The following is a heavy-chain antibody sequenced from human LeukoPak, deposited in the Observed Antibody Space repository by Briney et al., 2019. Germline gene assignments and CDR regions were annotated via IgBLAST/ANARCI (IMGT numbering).Heavy chain of an antibody. CDR2: INHSGST. CDR3: ARGGEKRSSGWRNYYYYYMDV. Sequence: PSETLSLTCAVYGGSFSGYYWSWIRQPPGKGLEWIGEINHSGSTNYNPSLKSRVTISVDTSKNQFSLKLSSVTAADTAVYYCARGGEKRSSGWRNYYYYYMDVWGKGTTVTVSS. D-gene: IGHD6-19*01. J-gene: IGHJ6*03. V-gene: IGHV4-34*01. CDR1: GGSFSGYY.